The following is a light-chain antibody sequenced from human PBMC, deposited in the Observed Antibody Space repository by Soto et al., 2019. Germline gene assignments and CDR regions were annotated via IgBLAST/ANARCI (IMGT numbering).Light chain of an antibody. CDR1: QSVTSSY. CDR3: QQYGSPPFT. V-gene: IGKV3-20*01. J-gene: IGKJ3*01. Sequence: EIVLTQSPGTLSLSPGERATLSCRASQSVTSSYLAWYQQKPGQAPRLLIYGASSKATGIPDRFSGSGSGTYFTRTINRLEPGDFAVYYCQQYGSPPFTFGPGTKVDIK. CDR2: GAS.